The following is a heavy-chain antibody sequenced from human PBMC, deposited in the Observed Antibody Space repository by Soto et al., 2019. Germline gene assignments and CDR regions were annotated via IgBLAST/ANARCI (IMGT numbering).Heavy chain of an antibody. CDR3: ARQTTVIIKSYYYYYYGMDV. V-gene: IGHV3-53*01. CDR2: IYSGGST. CDR1: GFTVSSNY. Sequence: PGGSLRLSCAASGFTVSSNYMSWVRQAPGKGLEWVSVIYSGGSTYYADSVKGRFTISRDNSKNTLYLQMNSLRAEDTAVYYCARQTTVIIKSYYYYYYGMDVWGQGTTVTVSS. J-gene: IGHJ6*02. D-gene: IGHD4-17*01.